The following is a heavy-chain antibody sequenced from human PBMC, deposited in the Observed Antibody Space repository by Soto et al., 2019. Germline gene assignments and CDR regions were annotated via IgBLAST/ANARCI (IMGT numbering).Heavy chain of an antibody. D-gene: IGHD2-2*01. CDR1: GLTFSSYA. V-gene: IGHV3-23*01. CDR3: AQGFCSSTSCSRGYFDS. CDR2: TTGSGAST. J-gene: IGHJ4*02. Sequence: EVQLLESGGGLVQPGGSLLLSCAASGLTFSSYAMSWVRQAPGKGLEWVSSTTGSGASTYYADSVKGRFTISRDNSKNPLYLQMSSLRGEDTAVYYCAQGFCSSTSCSRGYFDSWGQGTLVTVSS.